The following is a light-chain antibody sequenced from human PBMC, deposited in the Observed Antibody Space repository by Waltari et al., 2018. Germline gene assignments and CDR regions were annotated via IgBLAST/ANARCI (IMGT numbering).Light chain of an antibody. J-gene: IGLJ2*01. Sequence: QSALTQPPSASGSPGQSVTISCTGTSADVGGHNYVSWYQHHPGKAPKLIVYDVTKRPSGVPDLFSGSTSGNTASLTVSGLQAEDEAHYYCCSYAGSNTLAFGGGTKLTVL. V-gene: IGLV2-8*01. CDR3: CSYAGSNTLA. CDR2: DVT. CDR1: SADVGGHNY.